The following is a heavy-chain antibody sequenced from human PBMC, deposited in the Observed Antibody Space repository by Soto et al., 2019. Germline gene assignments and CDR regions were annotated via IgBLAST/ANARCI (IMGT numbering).Heavy chain of an antibody. Sequence: EVQLVESGGAVVQPGGSLRLSCAALGFNFDDYTIHWVRQAPGRGLEWVSLISWDGGITYYGDSVKGRFTISRDNSKNSLYLQMNNLRTEDSALYYCAKPYSGASGYYGMDVWGPGTPVTVSS. CDR3: AKPYSGASGYYGMDV. J-gene: IGHJ6*02. CDR1: GFNFDDYT. V-gene: IGHV3-43*01. CDR2: ISWDGGIT. D-gene: IGHD1-26*01.